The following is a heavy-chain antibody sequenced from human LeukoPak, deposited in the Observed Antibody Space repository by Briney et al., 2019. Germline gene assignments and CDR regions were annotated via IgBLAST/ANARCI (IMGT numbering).Heavy chain of an antibody. CDR1: GLTFSRYE. CDR3: ARTITWSLYY. D-gene: IGHD3-16*01. CDR2: ISGSGNSI. V-gene: IGHV3-48*03. Sequence: RSGGSLRLSCAASGLTFSRYEMNGVRQAPGKGLEWVSKISGSGNSINYADSVKGRFTISRDNAKNSLYLQMNSLRAEDTAVYYCARTITWSLYYWGQGALVTVSS. J-gene: IGHJ4*02.